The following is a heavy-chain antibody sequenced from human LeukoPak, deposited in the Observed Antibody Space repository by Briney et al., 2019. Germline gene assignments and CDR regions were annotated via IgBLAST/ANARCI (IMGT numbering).Heavy chain of an antibody. Sequence: PSETLSLTCTVSGGFISSYYWSWIRQPPGKGLEWIGYIFYSGSTSYNPSLKSRVTISVDTSKNQFSLKLSSVTAADTAVCYCARSNLYSSSWYHFDYWGQGTLVTVSS. V-gene: IGHV4-59*01. CDR1: GGFISSYY. CDR3: ARSNLYSSSWYHFDY. J-gene: IGHJ4*02. D-gene: IGHD6-13*01. CDR2: IFYSGST.